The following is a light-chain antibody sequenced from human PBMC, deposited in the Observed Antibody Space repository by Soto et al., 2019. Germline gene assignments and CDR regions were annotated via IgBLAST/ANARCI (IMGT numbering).Light chain of an antibody. CDR1: QSVSASY. CDR2: GAS. Sequence: DIVLTQSPGTLSLSPGERATLSCRASQSVSASYLAWYQQRPGQAPRLLIYGASTRATGIPARFSGSGSGTEFTLTISSLQSEDFAVYYCQQYNNWPPFTFGP. J-gene: IGKJ3*01. V-gene: IGKV3-15*01. CDR3: QQYNNWPPFT.